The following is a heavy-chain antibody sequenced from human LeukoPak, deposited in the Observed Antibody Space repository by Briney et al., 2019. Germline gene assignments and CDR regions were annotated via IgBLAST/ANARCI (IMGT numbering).Heavy chain of an antibody. CDR2: INTHGGNP. CDR1: GYSFNSQG. Sequence: ASVKVSCKAYGYSFNSQGMNWVRQVPGQGLEWMGWINTHGGNPTYAQGFTGRFVFSVDAPLSTAYLQITGLKAEDTATYYCVKEILRFDLWGQGTMVTVSS. V-gene: IGHV7-4-1*02. CDR3: VKEILRFDL. J-gene: IGHJ3*01.